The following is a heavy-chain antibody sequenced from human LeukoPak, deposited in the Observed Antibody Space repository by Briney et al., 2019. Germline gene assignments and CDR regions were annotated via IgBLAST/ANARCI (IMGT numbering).Heavy chain of an antibody. J-gene: IGHJ4*02. V-gene: IGHV1-69*05. Sequence: GASVKVSCKASGGTFSSYAISWVRQAPGQGLEWTGGIIPIFGTANYAQKFQGRVTITTDESTSTAYTELSSLRSEDTAVYYCATVEWDTPHAYFDYWGQGTLVTVSS. CDR1: GGTFSSYA. CDR3: ATVEWDTPHAYFDY. D-gene: IGHD3-3*01. CDR2: IIPIFGTA.